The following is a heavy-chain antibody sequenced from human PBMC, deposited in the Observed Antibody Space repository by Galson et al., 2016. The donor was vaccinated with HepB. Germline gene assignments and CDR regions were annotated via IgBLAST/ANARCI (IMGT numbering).Heavy chain of an antibody. CDR3: ARAASDFWSGYLSALNWFDP. V-gene: IGHV3-21*01. J-gene: IGHJ5*02. Sequence: SLRLSCAASGFTFGNAWMNWDRQAPGQGLEWVSSISSSSSYIFYADSVQGRFTISRDNATNSLYLQMNSLRAEDTAVYYCARAASDFWSGYLSALNWFDPWGQGTLITVSS. D-gene: IGHD3-3*01. CDR2: ISSSSSYI. CDR1: GFTFGNAW.